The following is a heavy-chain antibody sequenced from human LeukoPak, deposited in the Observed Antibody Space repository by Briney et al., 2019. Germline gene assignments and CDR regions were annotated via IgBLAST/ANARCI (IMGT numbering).Heavy chain of an antibody. Sequence: ASGKVSCKASGGTFTSYAISWVRQAPGQGLEWKGGIIPIFGRANYAQKFQGRGTITADESTSTAYMELSSLRSEDTAVYYCAREDCSSTSCHHYIWFDPWGQGTLVTVSS. CDR3: AREDCSSTSCHHYIWFDP. D-gene: IGHD2-2*01. CDR2: IIPIFGRA. V-gene: IGHV1-69*13. CDR1: GGTFTSYA. J-gene: IGHJ5*02.